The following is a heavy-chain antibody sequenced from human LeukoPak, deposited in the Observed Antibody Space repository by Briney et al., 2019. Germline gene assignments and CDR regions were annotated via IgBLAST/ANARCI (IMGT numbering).Heavy chain of an antibody. J-gene: IGHJ4*02. CDR1: GFTFSSYG. CDR2: IRYDGSNK. CDR3: AKVTTYYYDSSGYYQGKPDY. Sequence: PGGSLRLSCAASGFTFSSYGMHWVRQAPGKGLEGVAFIRYDGSNKYYADSVKGRFTISRDNSKNTLYLQMNSLRAEDTAVYYCAKVTTYYYDSSGYYQGKPDYWGQGTLVTVSS. V-gene: IGHV3-30*02. D-gene: IGHD3-22*01.